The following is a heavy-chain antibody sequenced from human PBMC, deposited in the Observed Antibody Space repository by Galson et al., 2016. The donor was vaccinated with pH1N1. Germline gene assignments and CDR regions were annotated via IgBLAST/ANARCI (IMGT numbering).Heavy chain of an antibody. CDR3: ARAATVTPDYYYGMDV. D-gene: IGHD4-17*01. CDR1: GGTFNNYA. J-gene: IGHJ6*02. Sequence: SVKVSCKASGGTFNNYAISWVRQAPGQGLEWVGGILPILGTGNYAQKVQGRVTITADKATSTSYMQLNSLRSEDTALYYCARAATVTPDYYYGMDVWGQGTTVTVSS. V-gene: IGHV1-69*10. CDR2: ILPILGTG.